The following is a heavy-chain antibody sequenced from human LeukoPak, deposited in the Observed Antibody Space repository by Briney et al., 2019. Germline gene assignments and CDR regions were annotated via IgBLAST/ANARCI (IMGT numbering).Heavy chain of an antibody. CDR3: AKEGAAPGPDFDY. CDR1: GASIRHYY. J-gene: IGHJ4*02. V-gene: IGHV4-4*07. CDR2: IVPSGTT. D-gene: IGHD6-13*01. Sequence: SETLSLTCTVSGASIRHYYWSWIRQPAGKGLEWIGRIVPSGTTSYNPSLKSRVTMSVDTSKNQFSLKVSSVTAADAAVYYCAKEGAAPGPDFDYWGQGTLVIVSS.